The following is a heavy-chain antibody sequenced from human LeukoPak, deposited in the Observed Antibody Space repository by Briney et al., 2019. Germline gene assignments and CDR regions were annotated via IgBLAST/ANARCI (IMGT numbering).Heavy chain of an antibody. CDR3: ARVGRYLTPAGAFDI. Sequence: GGSLRLSCAASGFTFSSYAMHWVRQAPGKGLEWVAVISYDGSNKYYADSVKGRFTISRDNSKNTLYLQMNSLRAEDTAVYYCARVGRYLTPAGAFDIWGQGTMVTVSS. D-gene: IGHD3-9*01. V-gene: IGHV3-30-3*01. J-gene: IGHJ3*02. CDR1: GFTFSSYA. CDR2: ISYDGSNK.